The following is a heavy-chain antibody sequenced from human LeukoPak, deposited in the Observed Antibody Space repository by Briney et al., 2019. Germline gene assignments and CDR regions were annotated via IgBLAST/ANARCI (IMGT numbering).Heavy chain of an antibody. CDR2: ISSRSSFT. J-gene: IGHJ6*04. Sequence: GGSLRLSCAASGFTFNDYHMSWLRQAPGKGLEWVSYISSRSSFTNYEDSVKGRFTISRGNAKNSLYLQMNSLRAEDTAVYYCARDGQYSSGWYKGGMDVWGKGTTVTVSS. D-gene: IGHD6-19*01. CDR1: GFTFNDYH. CDR3: ARDGQYSSGWYKGGMDV. V-gene: IGHV3-11*06.